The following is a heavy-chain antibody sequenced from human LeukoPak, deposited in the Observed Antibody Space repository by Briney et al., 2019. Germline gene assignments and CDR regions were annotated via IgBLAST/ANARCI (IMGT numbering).Heavy chain of an antibody. Sequence: GGSLRLSCVASGFTLSSDSMNWVRQAPGKGLEWISYISDSGTTKYYAGSVKGRFTISRDNAKNSLYLQMNSLRADDTAVYYCVKDSPPRYSGSPPAYWGQGTLVTVSS. D-gene: IGHD1-26*01. V-gene: IGHV3-48*01. CDR1: GFTLSSDS. J-gene: IGHJ4*02. CDR3: VKDSPPRYSGSPPAY. CDR2: ISDSGTTK.